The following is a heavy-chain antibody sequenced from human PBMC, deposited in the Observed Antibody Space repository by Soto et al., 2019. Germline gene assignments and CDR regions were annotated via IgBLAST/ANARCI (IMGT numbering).Heavy chain of an antibody. CDR1: GFIFSSDW. Sequence: GGSLRLSCAASGFIFSSDWMHWVRQAPGKGPVWVSRIDTYGSATKYADSVEGRFTISRDNAKNTLYLQMNSLRAEDTAVYYCARVLKSSGWDNDVFDIWGQGTMVTVSS. D-gene: IGHD6-19*01. J-gene: IGHJ3*02. CDR2: IDTYGSAT. V-gene: IGHV3-74*03. CDR3: ARVLKSSGWDNDVFDI.